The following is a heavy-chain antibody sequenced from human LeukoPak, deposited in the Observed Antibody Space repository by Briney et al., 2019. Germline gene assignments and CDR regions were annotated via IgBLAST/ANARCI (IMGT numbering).Heavy chain of an antibody. D-gene: IGHD2-2*01. CDR3: ARVYCSSTSCYFNWFDP. V-gene: IGHV4-61*01. Sequence: PSETLSLTCTVSGGSTSSSSYYWSWIRQPPGKGLEWIGYIYYSGSTNYNPSLKSRVTISVDTSKNQFSLKLSSVTAADTAVYYCARVYCSSTSCYFNWFDPWGQGTLVTVSS. J-gene: IGHJ5*02. CDR2: IYYSGST. CDR1: GGSTSSSSYY.